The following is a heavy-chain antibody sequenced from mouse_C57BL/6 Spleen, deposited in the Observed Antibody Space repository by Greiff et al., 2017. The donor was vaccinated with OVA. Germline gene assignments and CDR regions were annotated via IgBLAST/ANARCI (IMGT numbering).Heavy chain of an antibody. J-gene: IGHJ3*01. CDR3: ARKGLRQGIAY. D-gene: IGHD2-4*01. Sequence: QVQLQQPGAELVKPGASVKLSCKASGYTFTSYWMHWVKQRPGQGLEWIGMIHPNSGSTNYNEKFKSKATLTVDKSSSTAYMQLSSLTSEDSAVYYCARKGLRQGIAYWGQGTLVTVSA. CDR1: GYTFTSYW. CDR2: IHPNSGST. V-gene: IGHV1-64*01.